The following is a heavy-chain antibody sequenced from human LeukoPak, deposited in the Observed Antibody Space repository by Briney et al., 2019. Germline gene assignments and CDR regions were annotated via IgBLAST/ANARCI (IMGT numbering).Heavy chain of an antibody. V-gene: IGHV4-39*07. J-gene: IGHJ3*02. CDR2: IYYSGST. CDR1: GGSISSSSYY. CDR3: AGALHRNQLAYCGGDCYSLGAFDI. D-gene: IGHD2-21*02. Sequence: PSETLSLTCTVSGGSISSSSYYWGWIRQPPGKGLEWIGSIYYSGSTYYNPSLKSRVTISVDTSKNQFSLQLNSVTPEDTAVYYCAGALHRNQLAYCGGDCYSLGAFDIWGQGTMVTVSS.